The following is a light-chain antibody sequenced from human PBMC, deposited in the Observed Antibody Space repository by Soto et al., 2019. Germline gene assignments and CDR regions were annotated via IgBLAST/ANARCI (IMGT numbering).Light chain of an antibody. CDR2: ANS. J-gene: IGLJ1*01. Sequence: QSLLTQPASVTGAAGQRVSIPCTGGSSNMGAGYDSHRYQQLPGTSTTLPIYANSNRPSGVPDRFSASKSGTSASLAITGLQAEDEADYYCQSYDSSLSGHVFGTGTKVTVL. CDR3: QSYDSSLSGHV. CDR1: SSNMGAGYD. V-gene: IGLV1-40*01.